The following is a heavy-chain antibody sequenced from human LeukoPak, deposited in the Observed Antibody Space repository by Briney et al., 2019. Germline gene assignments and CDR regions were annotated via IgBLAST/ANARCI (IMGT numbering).Heavy chain of an antibody. V-gene: IGHV3-23*01. CDR3: AKARYCSGGSCYFDY. J-gene: IGHJ4*02. Sequence: GGSLRLSCGASGFTFSSYAMNWVRRAPGKGLEWVAGISGSGSSTYYADSVKGRFTISRDNSKNTLYLQMNSLRAEDTAIYYCAKARYCSGGSCYFDYWGQGTLVTVSS. CDR1: GFTFSSYA. D-gene: IGHD2-15*01. CDR2: ISGSGSST.